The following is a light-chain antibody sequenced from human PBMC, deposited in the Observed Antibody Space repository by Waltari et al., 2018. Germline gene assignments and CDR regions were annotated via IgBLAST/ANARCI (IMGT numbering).Light chain of an antibody. CDR2: KNN. V-gene: IGLV3-25*03. J-gene: IGLJ3*02. CDR1: VLATQY. CDR3: QSSDITGTYGV. Sequence: SHELTPPPSVSVSPGQPARITPSGDVLATQYPPWYQQNPGQAPVLVMFKNNERPSGIPERFFGSRSETTVTLMIIGAQEEDEADYYCQSSDITGTYGVFGGGTKLTVL.